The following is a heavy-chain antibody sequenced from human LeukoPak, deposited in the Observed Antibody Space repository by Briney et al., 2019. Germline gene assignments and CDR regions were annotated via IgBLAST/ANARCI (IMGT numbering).Heavy chain of an antibody. CDR1: GGSISSSNW. D-gene: IGHD3-22*01. V-gene: IGHV4-4*02. J-gene: IGHJ3*02. CDR2: IYHSGST. CDR3: ARDSNGAHVYYDSSGFGAFDI. Sequence: PSETLSLTCAVSGGSISSSNWWSWVRQPPGKGLEWIGEIYHSGSTNYNPSLKSRVTISVDKSKNQFSLKLASVTAADTAVYYCARDSNGAHVYYDSSGFGAFDIWGQGTMVTVSS.